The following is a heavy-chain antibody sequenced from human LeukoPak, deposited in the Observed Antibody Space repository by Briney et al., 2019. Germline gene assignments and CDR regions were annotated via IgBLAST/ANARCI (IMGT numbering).Heavy chain of an antibody. CDR1: GYSFTSYW. V-gene: IGHV5-51*01. CDR2: IYPGDSDT. Sequence: GESLKISRKGSGYSFTSYWIGWVRQMPGKGLEWVGIIYPGDSDTRYSPSFQGQVTISAGKSISTAYLQWSSLKASDTAMYYCARLLKYSFWFDPWGQGTLVTVSS. D-gene: IGHD2-21*01. CDR3: ARLLKYSFWFDP. J-gene: IGHJ5*02.